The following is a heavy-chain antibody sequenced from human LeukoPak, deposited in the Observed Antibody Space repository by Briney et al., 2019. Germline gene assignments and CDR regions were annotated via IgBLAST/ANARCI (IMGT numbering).Heavy chain of an antibody. CDR3: ARGYCSGGSCYSLYCFDP. J-gene: IGHJ5*02. CDR2: IYHTGST. D-gene: IGHD2-15*01. CDR1: GYSISSGYY. Sequence: SETLSLTCTVSGYSISSGYYWGWIRQPPGKGLEWIGNIYHTGSTYYNPSLQSRVTISVDTSKNHFSLKLSSVTAADTAVYYCARGYCSGGSCYSLYCFDPWGQGTLVTVSS. V-gene: IGHV4-38-2*02.